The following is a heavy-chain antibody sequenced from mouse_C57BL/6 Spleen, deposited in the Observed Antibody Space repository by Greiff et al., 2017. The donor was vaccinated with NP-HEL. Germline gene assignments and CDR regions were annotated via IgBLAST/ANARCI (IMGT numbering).Heavy chain of an antibody. Sequence: EVMLVESGGGLVKPGGSLKLSCAASGFTFSDYGMHWVRQAPEKGLEWVAYISSGSSTIYYADTVKGRFTIYRDNAKHTLCLQMTRLGSEDTAMYYCARTYYYGSSDYWGQGTTLTVSS. V-gene: IGHV5-17*01. J-gene: IGHJ2*01. CDR3: ARTYYYGSSDY. D-gene: IGHD1-1*01. CDR1: GFTFSDYG. CDR2: ISSGSSTI.